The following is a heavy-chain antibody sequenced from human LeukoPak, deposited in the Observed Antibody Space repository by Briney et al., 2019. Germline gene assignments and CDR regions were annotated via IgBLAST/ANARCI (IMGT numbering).Heavy chain of an antibody. J-gene: IGHJ4*02. D-gene: IGHD1-26*01. CDR3: AREWELTNFDY. CDR2: ISYDGSNK. CDR1: GFTFSSYA. V-gene: IGHV3-30-3*01. Sequence: GGSLRLPCAASGFTFSSYAMHWVRRAPGKGLEGVAVISYDGSNKYYADSVKGRFTISRDNSKNTLYLQTNSLRAEDTAVYYCAREWELTNFDYWGQGTLVTVSS.